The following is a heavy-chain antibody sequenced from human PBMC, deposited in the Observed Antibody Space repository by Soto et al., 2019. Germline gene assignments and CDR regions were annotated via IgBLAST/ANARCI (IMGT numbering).Heavy chain of an antibody. V-gene: IGHV1-69*12. CDR1: GGTFRSHS. CDR2: IIPMFATA. J-gene: IGHJ3*02. Sequence: QVQLVQSGAEVKKPGSSVRVSCKAYGGTFRSHSISWVRQAPGQGLEWMGGIIPMFATANYAQKFQDRVTIIADESTSTANMVLRGLRSEGTAVYYCARVNVALLERGAFDIWGQGTTVIVSS. CDR3: ARVNVALLERGAFDI. D-gene: IGHD1-7*01.